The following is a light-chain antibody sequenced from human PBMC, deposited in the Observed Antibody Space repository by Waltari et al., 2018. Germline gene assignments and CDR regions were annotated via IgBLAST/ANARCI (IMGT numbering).Light chain of an antibody. CDR3: MQEQTAPPEYA. J-gene: IGKJ2*01. CDR2: WAY. V-gene: IGKV4-1*01. Sequence: DIVMTQSPDSLAVSLGETATINCKCSKTGFDRPRNNNYLAWYQQKGGQTPRLLIYWAYTRETEVPERFSGSGPGTDVALTITNQQAEDAAVYYCMQEQTAPPEYAFGPGTMVEIK. CDR1: KTGFDRPRNNNY.